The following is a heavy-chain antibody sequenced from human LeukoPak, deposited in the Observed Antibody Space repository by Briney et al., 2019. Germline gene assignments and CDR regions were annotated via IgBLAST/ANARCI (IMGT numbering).Heavy chain of an antibody. J-gene: IGHJ4*02. CDR1: DDSISRSSYY. CDR3: ARAGSCRYFDC. Sequence: SETLSLTCTVSDDSISRSSYYWDWIRQSPGKGLGWIGSIYYTGSTYYNPSLKSRVTISLDTSKNQFSLMLSPVPAAYTAVKYCARAGSCRYFDCWGQGTLVTVSS. V-gene: IGHV4-39*07. CDR2: IYYTGST. D-gene: IGHD3-10*01.